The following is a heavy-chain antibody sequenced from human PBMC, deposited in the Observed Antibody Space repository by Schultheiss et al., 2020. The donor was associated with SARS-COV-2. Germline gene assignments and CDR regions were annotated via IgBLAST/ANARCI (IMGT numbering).Heavy chain of an antibody. J-gene: IGHJ4*02. CDR1: GGSFSGYY. CDR3: ARAWGRGYYFDY. D-gene: IGHD3-16*01. CDR2: IYYSGST. Sequence: SETLSLTCAVYGGSFSGYYWSWIRQPPGKGLEWIGYIYYSGSTNYNPSLKSRVTISVDTSKNQFSLKLSSVTAADTAVFYCARAWGRGYYFDYWGQGTLVTVSS. V-gene: IGHV4-59*01.